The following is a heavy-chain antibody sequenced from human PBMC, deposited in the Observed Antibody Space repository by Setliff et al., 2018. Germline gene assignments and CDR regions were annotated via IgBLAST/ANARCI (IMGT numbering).Heavy chain of an antibody. Sequence: GGSLRLSCAASEFTFTSHAMHWVRQAPGKGLEWVAMIWAAGDVKYYAASVKGRFTVSRDNSKNTMSLQMNSLRVEDTAVYYCVTDPPFSGWSFDSWGQGTLVTVSS. J-gene: IGHJ4*02. CDR1: EFTFTSHA. V-gene: IGHV3-33*01. CDR3: VTDPPFSGWSFDS. CDR2: IWAAGDVK. D-gene: IGHD6-19*01.